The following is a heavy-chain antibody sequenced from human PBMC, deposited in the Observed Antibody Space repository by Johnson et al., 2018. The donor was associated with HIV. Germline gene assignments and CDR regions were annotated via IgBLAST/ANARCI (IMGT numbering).Heavy chain of an antibody. CDR3: ARVTRYNWNSDAFDI. J-gene: IGHJ3*02. D-gene: IGHD1-1*01. Sequence: QVQLVESGGGVVQPGRSLRLSCAASGFTFSSYGMHWVRQAPGKGLEWVAVISYDGSNKYYADSVKGRFTISRDNAKNFLYLQMNSLRAEETALYYCARVTRYNWNSDAFDISGQ. CDR1: GFTFSSYG. CDR2: ISYDGSNK. V-gene: IGHV3-30*03.